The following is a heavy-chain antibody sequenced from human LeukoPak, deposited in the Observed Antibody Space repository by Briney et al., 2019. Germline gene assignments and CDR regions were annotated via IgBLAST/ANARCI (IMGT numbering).Heavy chain of an antibody. V-gene: IGHV1-69*04. CDR2: IIPILGIA. J-gene: IGHJ4*02. CDR1: GGTFSSYA. CDR3: ARDSSIAVAGILDY. Sequence: SVKVSCKASGGTFSSYAISWVRQAPGQGLEWMGRIIPILGIANYAQKFQGRVTITADKSTSTAYMELSSLRSEDTAVYYCARDSSIAVAGILDYWGQGTLVTVSS. D-gene: IGHD6-19*01.